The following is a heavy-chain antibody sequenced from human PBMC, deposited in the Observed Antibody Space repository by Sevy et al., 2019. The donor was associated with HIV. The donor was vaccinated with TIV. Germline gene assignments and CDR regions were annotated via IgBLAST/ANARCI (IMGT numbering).Heavy chain of an antibody. CDR1: GFTFSSYA. Sequence: GGSLRLSCAASGFTFSSYAMSWVRQAPGKGLEWVSAISGSGGSTYYADSVKGRFTISRDNAKNSLYLQMNSLRAEDTAGYYCARDPDGYYYDSSGQRNYNAFDIWGQGTMVTVSS. J-gene: IGHJ3*02. CDR3: ARDPDGYYYDSSGQRNYNAFDI. CDR2: ISGSGGST. D-gene: IGHD3-22*01. V-gene: IGHV3-23*01.